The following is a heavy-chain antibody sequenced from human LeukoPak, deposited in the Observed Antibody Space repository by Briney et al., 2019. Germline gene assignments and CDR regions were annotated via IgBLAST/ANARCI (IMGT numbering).Heavy chain of an antibody. CDR3: ARENLDAFDI. Sequence: GGSLRLSCAASGFTFNTYSMNWVRQGPGKGLEWVSSISTSSSYIYYADSVKGRFTISRDNAKNSVYLQMNSLRAEDTAVYYCARENLDAFDIWGQGTMVTVSS. CDR2: ISTSSSYI. CDR1: GFTFNTYS. J-gene: IGHJ3*02. V-gene: IGHV3-21*01.